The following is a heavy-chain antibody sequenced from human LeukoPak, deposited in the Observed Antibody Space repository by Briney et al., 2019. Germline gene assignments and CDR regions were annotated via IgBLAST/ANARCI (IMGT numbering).Heavy chain of an antibody. Sequence: PSETLSLTCTVSGGSISSYYWSWIRQPAGKGLEWIGRISTGGSTNYNPSLKSRVTMSVDTSKNQFSLKLISVTAADTAVYYCARDPTYYYYMDVWGKGTTVTVSS. CDR3: ARDPTYYYYMDV. J-gene: IGHJ6*03. CDR2: ISTGGST. V-gene: IGHV4-4*07. CDR1: GGSISSYY.